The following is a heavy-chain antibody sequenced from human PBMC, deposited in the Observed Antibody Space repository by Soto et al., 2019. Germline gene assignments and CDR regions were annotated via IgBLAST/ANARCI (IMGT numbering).Heavy chain of an antibody. J-gene: IGHJ3*01. Sequence: EVQLLESGGGLVQPGGSLRPSCAASGFTFNNYGMTWVRQAPGKGLEWVSGISSSGGTTYYADSVKGRFTISRHNSENTLDLQMNGLRADDTAVYYCAKGLWFGELPEVWGQGTMVTVSS. CDR2: ISSSGGTT. V-gene: IGHV3-23*01. D-gene: IGHD3-10*01. CDR1: GFTFNNYG. CDR3: AKGLWFGELPEV.